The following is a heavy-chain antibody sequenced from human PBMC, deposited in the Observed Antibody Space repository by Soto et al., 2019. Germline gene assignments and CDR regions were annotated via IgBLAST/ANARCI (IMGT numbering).Heavy chain of an antibody. D-gene: IGHD3-3*01. J-gene: IGHJ5*02. V-gene: IGHV5-10-1*01. CDR2: IDPSDSYT. CDR1: GYTFTTYW. Sequence: GESLKISCKASGYTFTTYWITWVRQLPGKGLEWVGKIDPSDSYTVYNPSFQGHVTISVDKSISTAYLQWSGLKASDTAIYYCAKQDYVGVPANWYDPWGQGTLVTVSS. CDR3: AKQDYVGVPANWYDP.